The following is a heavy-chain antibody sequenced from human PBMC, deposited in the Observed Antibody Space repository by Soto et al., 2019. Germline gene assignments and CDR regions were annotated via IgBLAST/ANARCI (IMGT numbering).Heavy chain of an antibody. CDR3: ARQTWYRGGNSAGIYYSGMDV. D-gene: IGHD2-21*02. V-gene: IGHV1-8*01. CDR2: MNPNSGNT. Sequence: GASVKVSCKASGYTFTSYDINWVRQATGQGLEWMGWMNPNSGNTGYAQKFQGRVTMTRNTSISTAYMELSSLRSEDTAVYYCARQTWYRGGNSAGIYYSGMDVWGQGTTVTVSS. J-gene: IGHJ6*02. CDR1: GYTFTSYD.